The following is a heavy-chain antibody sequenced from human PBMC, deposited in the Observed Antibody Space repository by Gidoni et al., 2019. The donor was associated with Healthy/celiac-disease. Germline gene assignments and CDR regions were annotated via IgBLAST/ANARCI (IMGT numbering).Heavy chain of an antibody. J-gene: IGHJ4*02. V-gene: IGHV3-30*18. CDR1: GFTFSGSG. CDR3: AKDGDYDFWSGYDVPRLVGGYFDY. CDR2: MSYDGSNK. D-gene: IGHD3-3*01. Sequence: QLKLVESGGGVVQPGRSLILSCAASGFTFSGSGLHCVRPAPGKGLECVAVMSYDGSNKYYADSVEGRFTISRDNSKNTLYLQMNSLRAENTAVYYCAKDGDYDFWSGYDVPRLVGGYFDYWGQGTLVTVSS.